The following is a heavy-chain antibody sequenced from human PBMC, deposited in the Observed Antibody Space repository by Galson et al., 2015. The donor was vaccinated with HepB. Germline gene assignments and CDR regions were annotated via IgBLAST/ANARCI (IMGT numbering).Heavy chain of an antibody. CDR2: ISYDGSSK. J-gene: IGHJ4*02. CDR3: AKDSYHVVPVPADY. CDR1: GFTFSTYG. V-gene: IGHV3-30*18. D-gene: IGHD2-2*01. Sequence: SLRLSCAASGFTFSTYGMHWVRQAPGKGLEWVAIISYDGSSKYYADSVKGRFTISRDNSKNTLYLQMSSPRAEDTAVYYCAKDSYHVVPVPADYWGQGTLVTVSS.